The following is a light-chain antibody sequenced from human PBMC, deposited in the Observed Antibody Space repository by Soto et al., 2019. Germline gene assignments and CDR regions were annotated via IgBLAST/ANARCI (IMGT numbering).Light chain of an antibody. CDR2: LEGSGSY. CDR3: ETWGRGTHGV. Sequence: QSVLTQSSSASASLGSSVKLTCTLNSGHISYIIAWHQQQPGKAPRYLMKLEGSGSYNKGSGIPDRFSGSSSGADRYLTIYNLQYDGDADYSCETWGRGTHGVFGGGTQLTVL. V-gene: IGLV4-60*02. J-gene: IGLJ3*02. CDR1: SGHISYI.